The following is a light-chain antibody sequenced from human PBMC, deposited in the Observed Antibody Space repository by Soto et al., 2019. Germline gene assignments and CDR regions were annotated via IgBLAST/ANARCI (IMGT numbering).Light chain of an antibody. J-gene: IGKJ1*01. CDR1: QSIGQW. Sequence: DIQMTQSPSTLSASVGDRVVITCRASQSIGQWLAWYQQKPGKAPRFLIYDASTLESGVPSRFSGSGSGTEFTLTISSLQPDDFATYYCQQYNTYRTFGQGTKVDIK. CDR2: DAS. V-gene: IGKV1-5*01. CDR3: QQYNTYRT.